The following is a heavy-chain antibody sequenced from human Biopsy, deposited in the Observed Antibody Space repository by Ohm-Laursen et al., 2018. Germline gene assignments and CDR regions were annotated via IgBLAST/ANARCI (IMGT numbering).Heavy chain of an antibody. CDR2: IYNSETT. CDR3: ARHPTGFWFDP. V-gene: IGHV4-39*01. Sequence: TLSLTCTVSGDSISTSTTYYWAWLRQPPGKGLEWIESIYNSETTFYNPSHKSRVAISVDTSTNQFSLKVSSVTAADTALYYCARHPTGFWFDPWGHGTLVTVSS. J-gene: IGHJ5*02. CDR1: GDSISTSTTYY.